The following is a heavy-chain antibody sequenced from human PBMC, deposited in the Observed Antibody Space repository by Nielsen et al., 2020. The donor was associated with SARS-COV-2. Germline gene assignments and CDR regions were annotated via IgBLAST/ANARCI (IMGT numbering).Heavy chain of an antibody. CDR3: ARVDSSSWYYYYYYYGMDV. V-gene: IGHV3-48*02. CDR2: ISSSSSTI. D-gene: IGHD6-13*01. J-gene: IGHJ6*02. Sequence: WIRQPPGKGLEWVSYISSSSSTIYYADSVKGRFTISRDNAKNSLYLQMNSLRDEDTAVYYCARVDSSSWYYYYYYYGMDVWGQGTTVTVSS.